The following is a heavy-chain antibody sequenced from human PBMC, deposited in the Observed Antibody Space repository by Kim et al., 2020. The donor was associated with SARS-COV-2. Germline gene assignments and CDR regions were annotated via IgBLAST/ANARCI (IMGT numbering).Heavy chain of an antibody. CDR1: GFTVSSNY. Sequence: GGSLRLSCAASGFTVSSNYMSWVRQAPGKGLEWVSVIYSGGSTYYADSVKGRFTISRDNSKNMLYLQMNSLRAEDTAVYYCAYSGYPSIKGTDYWGQGTLVTVSS. J-gene: IGHJ4*02. CDR2: IYSGGST. D-gene: IGHD5-12*01. V-gene: IGHV3-66*02. CDR3: AYSGYPSIKGTDY.